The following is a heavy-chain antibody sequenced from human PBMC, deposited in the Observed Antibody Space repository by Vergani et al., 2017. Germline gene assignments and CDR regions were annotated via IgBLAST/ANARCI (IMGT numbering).Heavy chain of an antibody. J-gene: IGHJ3*02. D-gene: IGHD1-26*01. Sequence: QVQLEESGGGVVQPGRSLRLSCAGSGFTFSSYAMHWVRQAPGKGLEWVAVISYDGSNKYYADSVKGRFTISRDNSKNTLYLQMNSLRAEDTAVYYCAPLYIVGATTSTDAFDIWGQGTMVTVSS. CDR2: ISYDGSNK. V-gene: IGHV3-30-3*02. CDR1: GFTFSSYA. CDR3: APLYIVGATTSTDAFDI.